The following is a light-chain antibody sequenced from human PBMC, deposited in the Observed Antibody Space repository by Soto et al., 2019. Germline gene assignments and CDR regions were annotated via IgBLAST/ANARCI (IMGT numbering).Light chain of an antibody. CDR1: SSDVGSYNL. J-gene: IGLJ2*01. V-gene: IGLV2-23*01. CDR2: EGS. CDR3: CSYAGSSTLV. Sequence: QPVLTQPASVSGSPGQSITISCTGTSSDVGSYNLVSWYQQNPGKAPKLMIYEGSKRPSGVSNRFSGSKSGNTASLTISGLQAEDEAAYHCCSYAGSSTLVFGGGTKLTVL.